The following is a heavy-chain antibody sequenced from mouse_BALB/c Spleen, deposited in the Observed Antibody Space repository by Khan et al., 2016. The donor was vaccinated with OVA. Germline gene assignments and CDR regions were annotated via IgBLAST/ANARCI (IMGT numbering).Heavy chain of an antibody. J-gene: IGHJ3*01. CDR3: ANNGSISACITY. Sequence: QVRLQQSGAELAKPGASVKMSCKASGYTFTSYWMHWVKQRPGQGLEWIGYINPSTGYTEYTQRFKDQATLTADKSSSTAYMQLSSLTSEEAAMYYGANNGSISACITYWGQGTLVTVAA. D-gene: IGHD1-3*01. V-gene: IGHV1-7*01. CDR2: INPSTGYT. CDR1: GYTFTSYW.